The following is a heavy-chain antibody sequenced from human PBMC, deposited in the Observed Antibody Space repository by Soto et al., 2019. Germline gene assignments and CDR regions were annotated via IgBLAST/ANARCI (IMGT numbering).Heavy chain of an antibody. Sequence: QITLKESGPTLVKPTQTLTLTCTFSGFSLSTSGVGVGWIRQPPGKALEWLALIYWDDDKRYSPSLKSRLTITKDTSKNQVVLTMTNGDPMDTATYYCALTEAIAAAGTWFDPWGQGTLVTVSS. CDR3: ALTEAIAAAGTWFDP. D-gene: IGHD6-13*01. J-gene: IGHJ5*02. CDR2: IYWDDDK. V-gene: IGHV2-5*02. CDR1: GFSLSTSGVG.